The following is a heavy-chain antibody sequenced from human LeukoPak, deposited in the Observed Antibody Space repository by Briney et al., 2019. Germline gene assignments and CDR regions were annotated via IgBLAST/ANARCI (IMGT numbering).Heavy chain of an antibody. V-gene: IGHV3-23*01. CDR1: GFTFSSYA. CDR3: AKSLAYYDFWSGYSASGGDY. D-gene: IGHD3-3*01. Sequence: GGSLRLSCAASGFTFSSYAMSWVRQAPGKGLEWVSAISGSGGSTYYADSVKGRFTISRDNSKNTLYLQMNSLRAEDTAVYYCAKSLAYYDFWSGYSASGGDYWGQGTLVTVSS. CDR2: ISGSGGST. J-gene: IGHJ4*02.